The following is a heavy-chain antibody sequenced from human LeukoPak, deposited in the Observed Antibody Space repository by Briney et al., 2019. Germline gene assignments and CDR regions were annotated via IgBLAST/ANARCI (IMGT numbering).Heavy chain of an antibody. CDR3: ARGWVVQQQLVPYDFDY. D-gene: IGHD6-13*01. Sequence: SETLSLTCTVSGGSVSSGSYYWSWIRQPPGKGLEWIGYIYYSGSTNYNPSLKSRVAISVDTSKNQFSLKLSSVTAADTAVYYCARGWVVQQQLVPYDFDYWGQGTLVTVSS. J-gene: IGHJ4*02. CDR1: GGSVSSGSYY. V-gene: IGHV4-61*01. CDR2: IYYSGST.